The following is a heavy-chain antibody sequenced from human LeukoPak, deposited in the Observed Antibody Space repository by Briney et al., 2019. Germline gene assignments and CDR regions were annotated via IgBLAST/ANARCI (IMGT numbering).Heavy chain of an antibody. J-gene: IGHJ3*02. CDR1: GGSINSGSYY. Sequence: SETLSLTCTVSGGSINSGSYYWSWIRQPAGKGLEWIGRIYSSGSTNYNPSLKSRITMSVDTSKNQFSLKLSSVTAADTAVYYCARGLSRITMVRGDYFDIWGQGTMVTVSS. CDR2: IYSSGST. V-gene: IGHV4-61*02. D-gene: IGHD3-10*01. CDR3: ARGLSRITMVRGDYFDI.